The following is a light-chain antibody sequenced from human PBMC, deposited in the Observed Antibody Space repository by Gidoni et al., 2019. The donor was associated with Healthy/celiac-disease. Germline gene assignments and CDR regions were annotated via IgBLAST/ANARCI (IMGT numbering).Light chain of an antibody. Sequence: QSVFTHTPPVSAAPGQKVTISCSGSSSNIGNDYVSWYQQLPGTAPKLLIYDNNKRPSGIPDRFSGSKSGTSATLGITGRQTGDEADYYCGTWDSSRSAWVFGGGTKLTVL. J-gene: IGLJ2*01. CDR2: DNN. V-gene: IGLV1-51*01. CDR1: SSNIGNDY. CDR3: GTWDSSRSAWV.